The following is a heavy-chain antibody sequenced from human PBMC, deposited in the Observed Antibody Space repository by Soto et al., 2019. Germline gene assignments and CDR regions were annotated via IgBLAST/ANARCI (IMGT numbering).Heavy chain of an antibody. CDR3: ARGGRGYEFDY. J-gene: IGHJ4*02. CDR2: ISSNGGST. Sequence: EVQLVESGGGLVQPGGSLRLSCAASGFTFSRYAMHWVRQAPGKGLEYVSPISSNGGSTYYANSVKGRFTISRDNSKNTLYLQMVSLRPEDTAVYYCARGGRGYEFDYWCQGTLVNVSS. V-gene: IGHV3-64*01. CDR1: GFTFSRYA. D-gene: IGHD5-12*01.